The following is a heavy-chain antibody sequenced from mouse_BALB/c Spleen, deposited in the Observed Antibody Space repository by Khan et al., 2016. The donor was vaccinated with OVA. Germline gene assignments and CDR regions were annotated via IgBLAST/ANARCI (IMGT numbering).Heavy chain of an antibody. V-gene: IGHV5-15*02. CDR3: ARSLAMDY. CDR1: GFTFSDYG. J-gene: IGHJ4*01. Sequence: EVKVEESGGGLVQPGGSRKLSCAASGFTFSDYGLAWVRQAPGKGPEWVAFISSLAYSIYYADTVTGRFTISRENAKNTLYLEMSSLRSEDTAMYYCARSLAMDYWGQGTSVTVSS. CDR2: ISSLAYSI.